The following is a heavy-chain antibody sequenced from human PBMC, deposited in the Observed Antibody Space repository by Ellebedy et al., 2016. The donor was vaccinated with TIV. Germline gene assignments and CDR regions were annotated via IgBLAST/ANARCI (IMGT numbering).Heavy chain of an antibody. CDR3: TRRTNSGYDY. CDR2: IDPTDSST. CDR1: GYSFTNYW. V-gene: IGHV5-10-1*01. J-gene: IGHJ4*02. D-gene: IGHD5-12*01. Sequence: KVSCKGSGYSFTNYWISWVRQMPGKGLEWMGKIDPTDSSTIYSPSFQGHVTISADKSISTAYPQWSGLKASDTAIYYCTRRTNSGYDYWGQGTLVTVSS.